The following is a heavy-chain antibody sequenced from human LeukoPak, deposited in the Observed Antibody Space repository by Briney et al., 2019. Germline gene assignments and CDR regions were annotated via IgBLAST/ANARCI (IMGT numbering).Heavy chain of an antibody. V-gene: IGHV1-18*01. D-gene: IGHD2-2*01. CDR2: ISGYNGKI. J-gene: IGHJ3*01. Sequence: GASVKVSCQASGHTFVSYGISWVRQAPGQGLEWMGWISGYNGKINYAQKFQGRVTMTTDTSTSTAYLELRSLTSEDTAVYYCARRFCSSVSCYDDDDFDVWGQGTLVTVSS. CDR1: GHTFVSYG. CDR3: ARRFCSSVSCYDDDDFDV.